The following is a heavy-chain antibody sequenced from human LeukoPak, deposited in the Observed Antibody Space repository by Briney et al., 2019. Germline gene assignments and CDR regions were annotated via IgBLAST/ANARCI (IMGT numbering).Heavy chain of an antibody. V-gene: IGHV1-18*01. D-gene: IGHD3-10*01. CDR1: GYTFTSYG. J-gene: IGHJ4*02. CDR2: ISAYNGNT. CDR3: ARGILLWFGELSHFDY. Sequence: ASVKVSCKASGYTFTSYGISWVRQAPGQGLEWMGWISAYNGNTNYAQKLQGRVTMTTDTSTSTAYMELRSLRSDDTAVYYYARGILLWFGELSHFDYWGQGTLVTVSS.